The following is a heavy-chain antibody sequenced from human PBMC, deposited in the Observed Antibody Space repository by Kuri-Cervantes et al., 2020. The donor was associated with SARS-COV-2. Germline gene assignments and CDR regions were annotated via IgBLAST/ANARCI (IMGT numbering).Heavy chain of an antibody. Sequence: GGSLRLSCSASGFTFSSYAMHWVRQAPGKGPEYVSAISSNGGSTYYADSVKGRFTISRDNSKNTLYLQMSSLRAADTAVYYCVKSSYGGSSSWPDYWGQGTLVTVSS. J-gene: IGHJ4*02. CDR2: ISSNGGST. CDR1: GFTFSSYA. D-gene: IGHD6-13*01. CDR3: VKSSYGGSSSWPDY. V-gene: IGHV3-64D*06.